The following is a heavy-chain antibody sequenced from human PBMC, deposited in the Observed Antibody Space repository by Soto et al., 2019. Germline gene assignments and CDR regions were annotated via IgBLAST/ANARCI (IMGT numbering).Heavy chain of an antibody. CDR3: ARDVSYGDAFDY. D-gene: IGHD4-17*01. CDR1: GGSISSGGYY. CDR2: IYYSGST. Sequence: SETLSLTCTVSGGSISSGGYYWSWIRQHPGKGLEWIGYIYYSGSTYYNPSLKSRVTISVDTSKNQFSLKLSSVTAADTAVYYCARDVSYGDAFDYWGQGTLVTVSS. V-gene: IGHV4-31*03. J-gene: IGHJ4*02.